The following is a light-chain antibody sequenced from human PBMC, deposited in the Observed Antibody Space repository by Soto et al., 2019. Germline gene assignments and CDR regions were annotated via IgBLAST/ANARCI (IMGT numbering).Light chain of an antibody. CDR3: QQYDNLPIT. CDR1: QGISSY. Sequence: DSATXSCRASQGISSYLAWYQQKPGKATKLLIYAASTGNSGVTSRLSGSGSGTDFTFTISSLQPEDIATYYCQQYDNLPITVGQGTRLAIK. J-gene: IGKJ5*01. V-gene: IGKV1-8*01. CDR2: AAS.